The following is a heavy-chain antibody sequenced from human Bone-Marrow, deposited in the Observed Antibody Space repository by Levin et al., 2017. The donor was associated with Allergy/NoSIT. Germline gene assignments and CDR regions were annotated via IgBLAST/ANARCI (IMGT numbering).Heavy chain of an antibody. Sequence: GASVKVSCAASGFTFSSNSMNWVRQAPGKGLEWVSSISSSSTYIYYADSVKGRFTISRDNAKNSLYLQMNSLRAEDTAVYYCASPRGGYGNLIDYWGQGTLVTVSS. CDR1: GFTFSSNS. D-gene: IGHD5-12*01. CDR3: ASPRGGYGNLIDY. V-gene: IGHV3-21*01. CDR2: ISSSSTYI. J-gene: IGHJ4*02.